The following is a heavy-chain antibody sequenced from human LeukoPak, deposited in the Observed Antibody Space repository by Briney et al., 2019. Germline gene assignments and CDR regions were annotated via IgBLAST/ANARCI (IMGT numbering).Heavy chain of an antibody. CDR2: IYYSGST. CDR1: GGSISSSSYY. J-gene: IGHJ3*02. D-gene: IGHD1/OR15-1a*01. Sequence: PSETLSLTCTVSGGSISSSSYYWGWIRQPPGKGREWIGSIYYSGSTYYNPSLKSRVTISVDTSKNQFSLKLSSVTAADTAVYYCARPLHQQWGAFDIWGQGTMVTVSS. CDR3: ARPLHQQWGAFDI. V-gene: IGHV4-39*07.